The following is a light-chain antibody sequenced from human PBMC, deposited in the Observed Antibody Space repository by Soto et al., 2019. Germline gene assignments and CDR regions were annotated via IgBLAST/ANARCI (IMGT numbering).Light chain of an antibody. Sequence: QSVLTQPASASGSPGQSVTISCIGTSSDVGRYNYVSWYQHHPGKAPKLIIYEVTKRSSGVPDRFSGSKSGNTASLTVSGLQADDEADYYCNSYVGSNNYVFGTGTKVTVL. CDR2: EVT. J-gene: IGLJ1*01. CDR1: SSDVGRYNY. CDR3: NSYVGSNNYV. V-gene: IGLV2-8*01.